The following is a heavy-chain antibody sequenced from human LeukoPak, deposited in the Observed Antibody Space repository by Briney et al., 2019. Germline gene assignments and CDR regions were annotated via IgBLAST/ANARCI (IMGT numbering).Heavy chain of an antibody. CDR3: ASGRNVGITGTTGAFDI. V-gene: IGHV3-21*01. CDR1: GLTFSSYS. Sequence: GGSLRLSCAPSGLTFSSYSMNWVRQAPGKGPEWVSSITSCSSYIYYGDSVKGRFTISRDNPKNSLYLQMNRLGDEDTAVSYCASGRNVGITGTTGAFDIWGQEPMVTVSS. J-gene: IGHJ3*02. D-gene: IGHD1-7*01. CDR2: ITSCSSYI.